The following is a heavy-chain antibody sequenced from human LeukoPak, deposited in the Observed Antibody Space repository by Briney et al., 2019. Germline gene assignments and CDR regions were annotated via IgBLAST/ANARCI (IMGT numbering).Heavy chain of an antibody. V-gene: IGHV4-30-4*08. CDR3: ARDAGGYGSWFDP. CDR2: IYYSGST. J-gene: IGHJ5*02. D-gene: IGHD5-12*01. Sequence: PSRTLTLTCTVSGGSISSGDYYWSWIRQPPGKSLEWIGYIYYSGSTYYNPSLKSRVTISVDTSKTQFSLKLSSVTAADTAVYYCARDAGGYGSWFDPWGQGTLVTVSS. CDR1: GGSISSGDYY.